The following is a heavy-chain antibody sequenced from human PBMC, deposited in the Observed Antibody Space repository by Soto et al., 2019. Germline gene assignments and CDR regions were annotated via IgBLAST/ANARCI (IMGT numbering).Heavy chain of an antibody. Sequence: QVQLVQSGAEVRKPGASVKVSCKASGYTFTSYDIGWVRQATGQGLEWMGWMNPNSANTGYAQKFQGRVTMTGDTSISTAYMELNSLPSEDTAVYYCVRAIRDQLLSDYWGQGTLVTVSS. J-gene: IGHJ4*02. D-gene: IGHD1-26*01. CDR1: GYTFTSYD. CDR3: VRAIRDQLLSDY. CDR2: MNPNSANT. V-gene: IGHV1-8*01.